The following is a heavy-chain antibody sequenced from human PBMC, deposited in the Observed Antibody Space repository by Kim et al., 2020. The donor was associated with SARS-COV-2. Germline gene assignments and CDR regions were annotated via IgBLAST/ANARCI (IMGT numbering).Heavy chain of an antibody. CDR2: IWYDGSNK. CDR1: GFTFSSYG. J-gene: IGHJ6*02. D-gene: IGHD1-26*01. V-gene: IGHV3-33*01. Sequence: GGSLRLSCSASGFTFSSYGMHWVRQAPGKGLEWVAVIWYDGSNKYYADSVKGRFTISRDNSKNTLYLQMNSLRAEDTAVYYCARDLLVGATSYGMDVWGQGPTVTVSS. CDR3: ARDLLVGATSYGMDV.